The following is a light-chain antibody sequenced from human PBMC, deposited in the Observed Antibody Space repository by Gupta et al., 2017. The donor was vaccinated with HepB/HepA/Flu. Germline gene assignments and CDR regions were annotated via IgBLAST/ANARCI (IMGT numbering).Light chain of an antibody. CDR3: QTWGTAIL. V-gene: IGLV4-69*01. CDR1: SGHSSYS. Sequence: QVVLTQSPSASASLGASVRLTCTLSSGHSSYSIAWHQQQPQKGPRYLMRLNSDGSFNKGDAIPDRFSGSSSGAERYLTLASRQSEDEADYYWQTWGTAILFGGGTKLTVL. J-gene: IGLJ2*01. CDR2: LNSDGSF.